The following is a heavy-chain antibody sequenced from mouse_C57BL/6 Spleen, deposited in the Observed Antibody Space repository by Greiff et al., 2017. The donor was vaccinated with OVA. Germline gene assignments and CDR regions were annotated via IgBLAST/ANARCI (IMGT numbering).Heavy chain of an antibody. CDR2: INPNNGGT. J-gene: IGHJ2*01. D-gene: IGHD1-1*01. V-gene: IGHV1-26*01. CDR3: AWGSSYGYFDY. CDR1: GYTFTDYY. Sequence: VQLQQSGPELVKPGASVKISCKASGYTFTDYYMNWVKQSHGKSLEWIGDINPNNGGTSYNQKFKGKATLTVDKSSSTAYMELRSLTSEDSAVYYCAWGSSYGYFDYWGQGTTLTVSS.